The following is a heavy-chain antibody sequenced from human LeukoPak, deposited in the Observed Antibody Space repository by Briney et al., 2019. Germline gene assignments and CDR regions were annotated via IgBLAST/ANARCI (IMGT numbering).Heavy chain of an antibody. J-gene: IGHJ4*02. CDR3: AKSPYSSGWVPSYFDY. CDR1: GFTFSSYG. D-gene: IGHD6-19*01. V-gene: IGHV3-30*18. Sequence: GGSLRLSCAASGFTFSSYGMHWVRQAPGKGLEWVALISFDGSNKYSADSVKGRFTISRDNSKNTLYLQMNSLRAEDMAVYYCAKSPYSSGWVPSYFDYWGQGTLVTVSS. CDR2: ISFDGSNK.